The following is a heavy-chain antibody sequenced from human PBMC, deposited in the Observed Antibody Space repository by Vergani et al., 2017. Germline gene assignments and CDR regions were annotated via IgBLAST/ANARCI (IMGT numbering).Heavy chain of an antibody. V-gene: IGHV3-30*03. D-gene: IGHD3-22*01. CDR1: GFGFKNFA. Sequence: QVSLVESGGGVVQPGRSLTLTCSASGFGFKNFAMHWVRQAPGKGLEWVATISKDGTHDYYEPSVRGRFAVSRDNFKNTMYLQIDRLTTDDTAVYFCAGDGTDILVSSSDYSHWLYYWGQGILVTVSS. CDR3: AGDGTDILVSSSDYSHWLYY. J-gene: IGHJ4*02. CDR2: ISKDGTHD.